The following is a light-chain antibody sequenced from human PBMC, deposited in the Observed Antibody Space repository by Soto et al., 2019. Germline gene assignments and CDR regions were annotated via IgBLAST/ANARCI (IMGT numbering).Light chain of an antibody. Sequence: DVVLTQSPLSLPVTLGQPASISCRSSLSLVYSDGSTYLTWFQQRPGQSPRRLIYKVSNRDSGVPDIFSGSRSGTDFTLEISRVEAEDVGVYYCMQGTHWPPITFGQGKRLEIK. CDR3: MQGTHWPPIT. J-gene: IGKJ5*01. CDR2: KVS. CDR1: LSLVYSDGSTY. V-gene: IGKV2-30*01.